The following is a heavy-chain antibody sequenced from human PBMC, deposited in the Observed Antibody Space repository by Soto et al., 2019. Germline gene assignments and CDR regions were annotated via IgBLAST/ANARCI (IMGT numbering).Heavy chain of an antibody. CDR3: AKDSWAIFGVPAGEYYAMDV. CDR2: ISGSGGTT. V-gene: IGHV3-23*01. Sequence: GGALKLTCVASGGTFENYAMSWVRQAPGKGLEWVSAISGSGGTTYYSDSVKGRFTISRDNSKNTVYLQMNDLRVEDAAEYFCAKDSWAIFGVPAGEYYAMDVWGQGTTVTVSS. J-gene: IGHJ6*02. CDR1: GGTFENYA. D-gene: IGHD3-3*01.